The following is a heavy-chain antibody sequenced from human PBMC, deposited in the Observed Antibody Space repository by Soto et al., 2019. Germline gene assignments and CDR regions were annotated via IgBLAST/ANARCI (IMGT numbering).Heavy chain of an antibody. CDR3: ARDENDCSGGSCYNAFDI. J-gene: IGHJ3*02. CDR2: IYYSGST. CDR1: GGSISSSSYY. V-gene: IGHV4-39*07. Sequence: SETLSLTCTVSGGSISSSSYYWGWIRQPPGKGLEWIGSIYYSGSTYYNPSLKSRVTISVDTSKNQFSLKLSSVTAADTAVYYCARDENDCSGGSCYNAFDIWGQGTMVTVSS. D-gene: IGHD2-15*01.